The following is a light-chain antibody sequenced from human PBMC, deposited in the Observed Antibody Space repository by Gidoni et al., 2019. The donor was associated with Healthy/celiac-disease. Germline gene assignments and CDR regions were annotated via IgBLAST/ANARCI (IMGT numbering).Light chain of an antibody. CDR3: QQLNRYPLT. J-gene: IGKJ4*01. CDR1: QSISSY. CDR2: AAS. V-gene: IGKV1-9*01. Sequence: IQLTQSPSSLAASVGDRVTITCRASQSISSYLDWYQQKPGKAPKLLIYAASTLQSGVPSRFSGSGSGTDFTLTISSLQPEDFATYYCQQLNRYPLTFGGGTKVEIK.